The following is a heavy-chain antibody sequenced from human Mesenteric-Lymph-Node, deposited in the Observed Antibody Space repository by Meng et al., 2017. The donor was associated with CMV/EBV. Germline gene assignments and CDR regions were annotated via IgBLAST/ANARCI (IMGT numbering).Heavy chain of an antibody. Sequence: YGMSWGLTAPGESLGWVAFIRFDGSNEYYIDSVKGPFTISRDNSENTLYLQMNSLSPEDTAVYYCAKDPSGGYCSRGGCYTWNNWFDPWGQGTLVTVSS. D-gene: IGHD2-15*01. CDR1: YG. CDR2: IRFDGSNE. CDR3: AKDPSGGYCSRGGCYTWNNWFDP. V-gene: IGHV3-30*02. J-gene: IGHJ5*02.